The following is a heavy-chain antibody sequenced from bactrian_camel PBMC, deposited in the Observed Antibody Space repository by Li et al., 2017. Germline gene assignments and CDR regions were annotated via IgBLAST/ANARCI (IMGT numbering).Heavy chain of an antibody. J-gene: IGHJ4*01. D-gene: IGHD2*01. CDR2: IYSGSGAT. CDR3: AADADVSLSGGYYTPNC. Sequence: VQLVESGGGSVQPGGSLRLSCAASGFTDSVYYMSWVRQAPGKGLEWVATIYSGSGATYYGDSVKGRFTISKDGPKNTLYLQMNSLKPEDTAVYFCAADADVSLSGGYYTPNCWGQGTQVTVS. CDR1: GFTDSVYY. V-gene: IGHV3-2*01.